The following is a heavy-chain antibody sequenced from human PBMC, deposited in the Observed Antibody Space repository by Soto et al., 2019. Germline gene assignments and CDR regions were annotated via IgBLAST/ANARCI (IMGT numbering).Heavy chain of an antibody. Sequence: SETLSLTCAVSGGSISSSNWWSWVRQPPGKGLEWIGEIYHSGSTNYNPSLKSRVTISVDKSKNQFSLKLSSVTAADTAVYHCAKRGDILTGLSAFDIWGQGTMVT. CDR2: IYHSGST. J-gene: IGHJ3*02. V-gene: IGHV4-4*02. D-gene: IGHD3-9*01. CDR3: AKRGDILTGLSAFDI. CDR1: GGSISSSNW.